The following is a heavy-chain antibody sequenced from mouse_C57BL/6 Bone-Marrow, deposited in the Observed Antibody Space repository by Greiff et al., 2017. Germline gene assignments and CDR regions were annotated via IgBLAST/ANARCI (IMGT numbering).Heavy chain of an antibody. D-gene: IGHD2-5*01. CDR1: GYTFTSYW. CDR2: IDPSDSYT. V-gene: IGHV1-59*01. J-gene: IGHJ2*01. CDR3: ARPSPYYSNLPYYFDY. Sequence: QVQLQQPGAELVRPGTSVKLSCKASGYTFTSYWMHWVKQRPGQGLEWIGVIDPSDSYTNYNQKFKGTATLTVDTSSSTAYMQLSSLTSEDSAVYYCARPSPYYSNLPYYFDYWGQGTTLTVSS.